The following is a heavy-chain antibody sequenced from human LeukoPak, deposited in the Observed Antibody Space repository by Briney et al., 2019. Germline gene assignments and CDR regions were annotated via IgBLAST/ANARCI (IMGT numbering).Heavy chain of an antibody. CDR2: ISYDGSNK. CDR3: ARRGDGAFDI. CDR1: GFTFSSYA. J-gene: IGHJ3*02. Sequence: GRSLRLSCTASGFTFSSYAMHWVRQAPGKGLEWVAVISYDGSNKYYADSVKGRFTISRDNSKNTLYLQMNSLSAEDTAVYYCARRGDGAFDIWGQGTMVTVSS. V-gene: IGHV3-30-3*01.